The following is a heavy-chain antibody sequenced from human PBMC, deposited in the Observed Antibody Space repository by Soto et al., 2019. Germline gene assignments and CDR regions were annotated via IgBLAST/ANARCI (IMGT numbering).Heavy chain of an antibody. J-gene: IGHJ4*02. Sequence: SETLSLTCAVYGGSFSGYYWSWIRQPPGKGLEWIGEINHSGSTNYNPSLKSRVTISVDTSKNQFSLKLSSVTAADTAVYYCARGGYLRSGYFDYRGQGTQVTVSS. V-gene: IGHV4-34*01. CDR2: INHSGST. D-gene: IGHD2-15*01. CDR3: ARGGYLRSGYFDY. CDR1: GGSFSGYY.